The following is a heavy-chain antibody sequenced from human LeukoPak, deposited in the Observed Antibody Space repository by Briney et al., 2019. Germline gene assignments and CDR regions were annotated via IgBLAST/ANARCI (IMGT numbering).Heavy chain of an antibody. CDR2: ISGSSSYT. V-gene: IGHV3-11*03. Sequence: GGSLRLSCAASGFTFSDYYMSWIRQAPGKGLEWVSYISGSSSYTNYADSVKGRFTISRDNAKDSLYLQMNSLRAEDTAVYYCAKTMVRGVMDYYYYGMDVWGQGTTVTVSS. D-gene: IGHD3-10*01. CDR1: GFTFSDYY. J-gene: IGHJ6*02. CDR3: AKTMVRGVMDYYYYGMDV.